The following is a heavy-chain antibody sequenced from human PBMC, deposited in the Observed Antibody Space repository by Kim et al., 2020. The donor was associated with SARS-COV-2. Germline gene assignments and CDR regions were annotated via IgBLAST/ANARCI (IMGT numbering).Heavy chain of an antibody. D-gene: IGHD3-16*01. CDR3: ARSIGGFDI. V-gene: IGHV4-30-2*01. CDR2: HSGAA. Sequence: HSGAAYYNPSLKSRVTISVDRSKNQFSLMLTSVTAADTAVYYCARSIGGFDIWGQGTMVTVSS. J-gene: IGHJ3*02.